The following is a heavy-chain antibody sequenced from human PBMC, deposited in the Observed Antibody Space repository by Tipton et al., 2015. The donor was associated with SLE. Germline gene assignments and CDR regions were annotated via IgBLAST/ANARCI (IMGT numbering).Heavy chain of an antibody. CDR1: GFTVSSNY. Sequence: SLRLSCAASGFTVSSNYMSWVRQAPGKGLEWVSAISGSGGSTYYADSVKGRFTISRDNSKNTLYLQMNSLRAEDTAVYYCASNTGRGGMDVWGQGTTVTVSS. CDR3: ASNTGRGGMDV. D-gene: IGHD3-10*01. CDR2: ISGSGGST. V-gene: IGHV3-23*01. J-gene: IGHJ6*02.